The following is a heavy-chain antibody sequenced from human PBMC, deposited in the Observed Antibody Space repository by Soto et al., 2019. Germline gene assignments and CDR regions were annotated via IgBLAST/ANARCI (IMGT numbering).Heavy chain of an antibody. CDR3: VACDYGDYHRY. CDR2: INHSGST. D-gene: IGHD4-17*01. CDR1: GGSFSGYY. V-gene: IGHV4-34*01. J-gene: IGHJ4*02. Sequence: QVQLQQWGAGLLKPSETLSLTCAVYGGSFSGYYWSWVRQSPRKGLEWIGEINHSGSTNYNPSLKSRLTISVDTSKNQFSLKLSSVTAADTALYYCVACDYGDYHRYWGQGTLVTVSS.